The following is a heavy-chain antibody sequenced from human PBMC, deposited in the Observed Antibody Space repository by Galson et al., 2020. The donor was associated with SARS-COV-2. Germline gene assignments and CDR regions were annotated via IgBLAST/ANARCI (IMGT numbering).Heavy chain of an antibody. D-gene: IGHD3-3*01. V-gene: IGHV3-23*01. CDR1: GFTFSSYA. CDR2: ISGSGGST. Sequence: GESLKISCAASGFTFSSYAMSWVRQAPGKGLEWVSAISGSGGSTYYADSVKGRFTISRDNSKNTLYLQMNSLRAEDTAVYYCAKGSGYDFWSGYYDGYYFDYWGQGTLVTVSS. CDR3: AKGSGYDFWSGYYDGYYFDY. J-gene: IGHJ4*02.